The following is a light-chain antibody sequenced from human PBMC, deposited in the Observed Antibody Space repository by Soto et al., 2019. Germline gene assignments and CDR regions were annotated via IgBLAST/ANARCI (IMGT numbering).Light chain of an antibody. CDR3: QQRTNWIFT. CDR2: DAS. V-gene: IGKV3-11*01. Sequence: EIVLTQSPATLSLSPGERATLSCRASQSVRSSLTWYQQKPGQAPRLLIYDASNRATGIPARFSGSGSGTDLTLTISSLEPEDVAVYYCQQRTNWIFTFGPGTKVDIK. J-gene: IGKJ3*01. CDR1: QSVRSS.